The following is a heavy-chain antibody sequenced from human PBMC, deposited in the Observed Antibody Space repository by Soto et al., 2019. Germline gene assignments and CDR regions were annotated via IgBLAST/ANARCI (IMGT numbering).Heavy chain of an antibody. J-gene: IGHJ4*02. D-gene: IGHD3-22*01. CDR1: GFPFSSYA. V-gene: IGHV3-23*01. CDR2: ISGGGNDR. CDR3: ARSLFMVAPDSEPFDY. Sequence: QSGGSLRLSCAASGFPFSSYAMSWVRQTPEGGLEWVAAISGGGNDRYYADFVQGRFTFSRDNSRNILYLHMNSLRADDTAMYFRARSLFMVAPDSEPFDYWGQGTLVTVSS.